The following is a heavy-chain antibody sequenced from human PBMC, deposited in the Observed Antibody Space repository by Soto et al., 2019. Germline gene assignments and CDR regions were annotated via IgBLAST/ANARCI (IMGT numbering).Heavy chain of an antibody. D-gene: IGHD1-26*01. CDR3: ARRSGSYSY. CDR1: GGSFSGYY. Sequence: SETLSLTCAVYGGSFSGYYWSWIRQPPGKGLEWIGEINHSGSTNYNPSLKSRVTISVDTTKNQFSLKLSSVTAADTAVYYCARRSGSYSYWGQGNLVTVSS. V-gene: IGHV4-34*01. J-gene: IGHJ4*02. CDR2: INHSGST.